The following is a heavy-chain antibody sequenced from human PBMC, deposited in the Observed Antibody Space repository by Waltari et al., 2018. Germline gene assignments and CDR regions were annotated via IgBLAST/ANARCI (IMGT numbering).Heavy chain of an antibody. CDR1: GFHFHLPP. Sequence: VNLVESGGGLVRPGGSLRLACAPSGFHFHLPPITWVRQVPGKGLEWVSLISSTGTYTFYADSVKGRFSISRDNAQTSVYLQLNSLKVEDTAVYYCARAGRNGYSYLDYWGQGTLVNVST. J-gene: IGHJ4*02. D-gene: IGHD2-15*01. CDR2: ISSTGTYT. V-gene: IGHV3-21*01. CDR3: ARAGRNGYSYLDY.